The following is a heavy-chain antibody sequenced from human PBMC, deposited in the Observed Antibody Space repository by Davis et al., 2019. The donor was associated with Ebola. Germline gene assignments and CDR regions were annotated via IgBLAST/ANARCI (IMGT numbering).Heavy chain of an antibody. CDR3: AKEDTALNVGGMDV. V-gene: IGHV3-9*01. D-gene: IGHD5-18*01. CDR2: ISLNSVSI. J-gene: IGHJ6*02. CDR1: GFNFDDYA. Sequence: SLKIPCTASGFNFDDYAMHWVRQVPGKGLVWVSSISLNSVSINYADSVKVRFKISRDNAKNSLYLQMNSLRAEDTALYYCAKEDTALNVGGMDVWGQGTTVTVSS.